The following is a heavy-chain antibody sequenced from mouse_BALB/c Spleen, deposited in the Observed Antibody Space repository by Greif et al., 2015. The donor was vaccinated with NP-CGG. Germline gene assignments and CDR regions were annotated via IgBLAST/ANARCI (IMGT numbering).Heavy chain of an antibody. CDR3: ARSTTVVAYYAMDY. V-gene: IGHV1-63*02. D-gene: IGHD1-1*01. Sequence: VKLMESGAELVRPGTSVKISCKASGYTFTNYWLGWVKQRPGHGLEWIGDIYPGGGYTNYNEKFKGKATLTADTSSSTAYMQLCSLTSEDSAVYFCARSTTVVAYYAMDYWGQGTSVTVSS. CDR1: GYTFTNYW. J-gene: IGHJ4*01. CDR2: IYPGGGYT.